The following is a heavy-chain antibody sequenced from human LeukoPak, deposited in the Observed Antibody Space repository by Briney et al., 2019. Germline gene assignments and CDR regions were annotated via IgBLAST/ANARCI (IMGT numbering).Heavy chain of an antibody. J-gene: IGHJ3*02. CDR3: AKLPSSWARGAFDI. Sequence: GGSLRLSCAASGFTFSSYSMNWVRQAPGKGLEWVSSISSSSSYIYYADSVKGRFTISRDNSKNTLYLQMNSLRAEDTAVYYCAKLPSSWARGAFDIWGQGTMVTVSS. D-gene: IGHD6-13*01. CDR1: GFTFSSYS. V-gene: IGHV3-21*04. CDR2: ISSSSSYI.